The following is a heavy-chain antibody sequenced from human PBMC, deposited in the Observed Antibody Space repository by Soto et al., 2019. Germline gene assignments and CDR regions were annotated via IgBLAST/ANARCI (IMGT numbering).Heavy chain of an antibody. J-gene: IGHJ4*02. CDR1: GFTFSSYD. CDR2: IGTAGDT. D-gene: IGHD5-12*01. Sequence: GGSLRLSCAASGFTFSSYDMHWVRQATGKGLEWVSAIGTAGDTYYPGSVKGRFTISRENAKNSLYLQMNSLRAGDTAVYYCARTRGYSGYESCFDYWGQGTLVTVSS. V-gene: IGHV3-13*01. CDR3: ARTRGYSGYESCFDY.